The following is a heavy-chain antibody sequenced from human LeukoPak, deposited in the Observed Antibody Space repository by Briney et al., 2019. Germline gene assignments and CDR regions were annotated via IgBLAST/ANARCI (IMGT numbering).Heavy chain of an antibody. V-gene: IGHV3-33*06. CDR2: IWYDGSNK. CDR1: GFTFSSYG. Sequence: PGGSLRLSCAASGFTFSSYGMHCVRQAPGKGLEWVAVIWYDGSNKYYADSVKGRFTISRDNSKNTLYLQMNSLRAEDTAVYYCAKDRRDGYPPCLDYWGQGTLVTVSS. CDR3: AKDRRDGYPPCLDY. J-gene: IGHJ4*02. D-gene: IGHD5-24*01.